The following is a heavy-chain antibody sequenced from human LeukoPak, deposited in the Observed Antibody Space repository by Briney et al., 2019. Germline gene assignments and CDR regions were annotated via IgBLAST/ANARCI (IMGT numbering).Heavy chain of an antibody. Sequence: GASVKVSCKASGYTFTSYGISWVRQAPGHGLEWMGWISAYNGNTNYAQKLQGRVTMTTDTSTSTAYMELSSLRSDDTAVYYCARVRGSHCSGGSCYPIYADYWGQGTLVTVSS. J-gene: IGHJ4*02. D-gene: IGHD2-15*01. CDR2: ISAYNGNT. CDR1: GYTFTSYG. CDR3: ARVRGSHCSGGSCYPIYADY. V-gene: IGHV1-18*01.